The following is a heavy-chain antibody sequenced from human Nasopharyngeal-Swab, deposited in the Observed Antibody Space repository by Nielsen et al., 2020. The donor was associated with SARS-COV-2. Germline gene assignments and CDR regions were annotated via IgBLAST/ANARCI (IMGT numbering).Heavy chain of an antibody. J-gene: IGHJ4*02. CDR3: AREGDYGDYLVDY. Sequence: GESLKISCAASGFTFSDYYMSWIRQAPGKGLEWVSYISSSGSTIYYADSVKGRFTISRDNAKNSLYLQMNSLRAEDTAVYYCAREGDYGDYLVDYWSQGTLVTVSS. D-gene: IGHD4-17*01. CDR2: ISSSGSTI. CDR1: GFTFSDYY. V-gene: IGHV3-11*01.